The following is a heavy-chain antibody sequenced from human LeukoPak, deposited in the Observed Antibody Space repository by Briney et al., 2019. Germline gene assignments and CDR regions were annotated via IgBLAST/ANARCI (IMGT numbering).Heavy chain of an antibody. Sequence: QPGRSLRLSCAASGFTFNDHAMYWVRQPPGKGLEWVSGINWNSDKIGYADSVKGRFTISRDDAKNSLFLQMNSLRAEDTASYYCARASYYYDTTGLGAVDIWGQGTRVTVSS. J-gene: IGHJ3*02. CDR2: INWNSDKI. CDR3: ARASYYYDTTGLGAVDI. D-gene: IGHD3-22*01. CDR1: GFTFNDHA. V-gene: IGHV3-9*01.